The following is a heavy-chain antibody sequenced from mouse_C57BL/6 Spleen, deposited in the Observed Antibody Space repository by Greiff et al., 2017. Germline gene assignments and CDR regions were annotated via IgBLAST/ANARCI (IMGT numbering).Heavy chain of an antibody. CDR3: ASEDY. CDR1: ASTFTSSW. V-gene: IGHV1-69*01. D-gene: IGHD3-1*01. CDR2: IDPSDSYT. Sequence: QVNLQQPGAELLIPGASVKLSGRASASTFTSSWMHWGRQSPGQGLEGMGEIDPSDSYTDYNQKFKGKSTWTVDKSSSTAYMQLSSLTSEDSAVYYCASEDYWGQGTTLTVSS. J-gene: IGHJ2*01.